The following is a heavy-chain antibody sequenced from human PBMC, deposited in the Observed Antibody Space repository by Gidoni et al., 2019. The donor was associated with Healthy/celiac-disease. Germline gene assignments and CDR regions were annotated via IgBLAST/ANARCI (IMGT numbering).Heavy chain of an antibody. D-gene: IGHD5-12*01. CDR2: IYYRGST. V-gene: IGHV4-30-4*08. CDR3: AIVGMATIVSDY. J-gene: IGHJ4*02. CDR1: GGAISSGDYY. Sequence: QVQLQEAGPGLGKPAQTLSLTCTVTGGAISSGDYYWSWIRQPTGKGLEWIGYIYYRGSTYYNPSLKSRVTISVDTSKNQFSLKLSSVTAADTAVYYCAIVGMATIVSDYWGQGTLVTVSS.